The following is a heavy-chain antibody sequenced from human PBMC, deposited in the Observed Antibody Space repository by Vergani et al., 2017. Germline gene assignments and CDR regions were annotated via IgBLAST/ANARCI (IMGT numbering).Heavy chain of an antibody. Sequence: QVQLQQWGAGLLKPSETLSLTCAVYGGSFSGYYWSWIRQPPGKWLEWIGEINHSGSTNYNPSLKSRVTISVDTSKNQFSLKLSSVTAADTAVYYCARGKYYDFWSGYYSQRNYYYYYMDVWGKGTTVTVSS. J-gene: IGHJ6*03. D-gene: IGHD3-3*01. CDR1: GGSFSGYY. CDR3: ARGKYYDFWSGYYSQRNYYYYYMDV. CDR2: INHSGST. V-gene: IGHV4-34*01.